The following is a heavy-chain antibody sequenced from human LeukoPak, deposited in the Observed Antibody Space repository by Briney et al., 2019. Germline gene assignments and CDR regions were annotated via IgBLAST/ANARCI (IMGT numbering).Heavy chain of an antibody. J-gene: IGHJ4*02. V-gene: IGHV3-20*04. CDR2: INWNGGST. Sequence: PGGSLRLSCAASGFTFSSYGMSWVRQAPGKGLEWVSGINWNGGSTGYADSVKGRFTISRDNAKNSLYLQMNSLRAEDTALYYCARDAYYYGSGSSSPFDYWGQGTLVTVSS. CDR3: ARDAYYYGSGSSSPFDY. D-gene: IGHD3-10*01. CDR1: GFTFSSYG.